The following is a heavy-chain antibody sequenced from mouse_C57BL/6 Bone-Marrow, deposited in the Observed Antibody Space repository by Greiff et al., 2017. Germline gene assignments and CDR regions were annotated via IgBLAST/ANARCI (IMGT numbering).Heavy chain of an antibody. CDR3: ARNSNDGYFDY. V-gene: IGHV5-6*01. CDR1: GFTFSSYG. D-gene: IGHD2-3*01. CDR2: ISSGGSYT. Sequence: VQLKESGGDLVKPGGSLKLSCAASGFTFSSYGMSWVRQTPDKRLEWVATISSGGSYTYYPDSVKGRFTISRDNAKNTLYLQMSSLKSEDTAMYYCARNSNDGYFDYWGQGTTLTVSS. J-gene: IGHJ2*01.